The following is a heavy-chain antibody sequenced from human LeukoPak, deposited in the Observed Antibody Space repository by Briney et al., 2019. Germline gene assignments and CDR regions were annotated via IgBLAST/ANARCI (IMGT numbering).Heavy chain of an antibody. J-gene: IGHJ4*02. D-gene: IGHD1-26*01. CDR3: ARDRGGLATQPLFDY. CDR1: GFTFSSYW. CDR2: INSDGSST. Sequence: PGGSLRLSCAASGFTFSSYWMHWVRQAPGKGLVWVSRINSDGSSTSYADSVKGRFTISRDNAKNTLYLQMNSLRAEDTAEYYCARDRGGLATQPLFDYWGQGTLVTVSS. V-gene: IGHV3-74*01.